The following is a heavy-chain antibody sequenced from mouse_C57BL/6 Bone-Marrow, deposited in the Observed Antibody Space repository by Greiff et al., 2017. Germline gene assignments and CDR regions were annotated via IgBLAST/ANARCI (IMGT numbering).Heavy chain of an antibody. J-gene: IGHJ2*01. CDR1: GFNIKDDY. V-gene: IGHV14-4*01. CDR3: TTVVHY. D-gene: IGHD1-1*01. CDR2: IAPENGDT. Sequence: VQLQQSGAGLVRPGASVKLSCTASGFNIKDDYMHWVKQRPGQGLEWIGWIAPENGDTEDASKFKGKATITADQSSNTAYLQLSSLTSEDTAVYYCTTVVHYWGQGTTLTVSS.